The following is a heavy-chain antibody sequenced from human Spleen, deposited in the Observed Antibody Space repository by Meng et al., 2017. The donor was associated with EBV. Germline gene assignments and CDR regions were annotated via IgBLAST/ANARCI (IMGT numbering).Heavy chain of an antibody. D-gene: IGHD6-19*01. CDR2: IYDSGGT. CDR1: GGSMSSMYW. V-gene: IGHV4-4*02. J-gene: IGHJ5*02. Sequence: RLQGSGPGQAGRWGARYSTWMVYGGSMSSMYWWNGLRLPLGKGLEWIGEIYDSGGTNYNPSLKSRATFSVAKSKGQFSLRLTSVSAAETAVYYCARRATKSGWAVGGFDLWGQGTLVTVSS. CDR3: ARRATKSGWAVGGFDL.